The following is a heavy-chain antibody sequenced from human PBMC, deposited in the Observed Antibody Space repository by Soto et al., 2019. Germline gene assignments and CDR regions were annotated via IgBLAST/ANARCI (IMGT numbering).Heavy chain of an antibody. CDR3: ARSAGSRYYDFWSGYLFWFDP. D-gene: IGHD3-3*01. CDR2: ISAYNGNT. CDR1: GYTFASYG. V-gene: IGHV1-18*01. J-gene: IGHJ5*02. Sequence: GASVKVSCKASGYTFASYGISWVRQAPGQGLEWMGWISAYNGNTNYAQKLQGRVTMTTDTSTSTAYMELRSLRSDDTAVYYCARSAGSRYYDFWSGYLFWFDPWGQGTLVTVSS.